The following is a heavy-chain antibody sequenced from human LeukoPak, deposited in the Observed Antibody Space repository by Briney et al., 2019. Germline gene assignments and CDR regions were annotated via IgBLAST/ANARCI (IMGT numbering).Heavy chain of an antibody. CDR3: ARVKDYYDSSGYYPYYFDY. J-gene: IGHJ4*02. CDR1: GGTFSSYA. D-gene: IGHD3-22*01. CDR2: LIPIFGTA. Sequence: SVKVSCKASGGTFSSYAISWVRQAPGQGLEWMGGLIPIFGTANYAQKFQGRVTITPDKYTSTAYMELSSLRSEDTAVYYCARVKDYYDSSGYYPYYFDYWGQGTLVTVSS. V-gene: IGHV1-69*06.